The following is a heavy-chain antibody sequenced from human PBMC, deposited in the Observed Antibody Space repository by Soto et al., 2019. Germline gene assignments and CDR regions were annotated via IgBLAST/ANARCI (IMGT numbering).Heavy chain of an antibody. CDR2: IYYSGST. V-gene: IGHV4-31*03. J-gene: IGHJ4*02. D-gene: IGHD2-15*01. CDR3: ARTSCSGGSCYKIDY. CDR1: GGSISSGGYY. Sequence: SETLSLTCTVSGGSISSGGYYWSWIRQHPGKGLEWIGYIYYSGSTYYNPSLKSRVTISVDTSKNQFSLKLSSVTAADTAVYYCARTSCSGGSCYKIDYWGQGTLVTVSS.